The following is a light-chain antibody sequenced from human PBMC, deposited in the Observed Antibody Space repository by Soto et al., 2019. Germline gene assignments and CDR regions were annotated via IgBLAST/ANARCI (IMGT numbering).Light chain of an antibody. CDR2: DAS. CDR3: HQRSNWQLT. J-gene: IGKJ4*01. CDR1: QSVSSQ. Sequence: QIPAILAVLKEKRATLSYRASQSVSSQLGWYEWQPGQAPRLFIYDASNRATGILARFSGSGSGTDFTLTISNLEPEDFPVYCCHQRSNWQLTFGGGTKVDIK. V-gene: IGKV3-11*01.